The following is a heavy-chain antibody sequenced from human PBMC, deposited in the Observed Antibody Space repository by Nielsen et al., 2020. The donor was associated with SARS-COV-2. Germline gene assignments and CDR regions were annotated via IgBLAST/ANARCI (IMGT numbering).Heavy chain of an antibody. CDR1: GFSFNNYG. CDR2: ISYEGSKQ. J-gene: IGHJ6*03. CDR3: AKDWAEAGDYYMDV. Sequence: GESLKISCAASGFSFNNYGMHWVRQAPGKGLEWVAYISYEGSKQFYADSVKGRVTISRDNPKNMLYVLMNSLRAEDTAVYYCAKDWAEAGDYYMDVWGKGTTVTVSS. V-gene: IGHV3-30*18. D-gene: IGHD6-13*01.